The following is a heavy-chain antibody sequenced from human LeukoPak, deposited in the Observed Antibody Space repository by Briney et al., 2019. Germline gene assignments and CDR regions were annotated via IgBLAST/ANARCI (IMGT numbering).Heavy chain of an antibody. D-gene: IGHD2-15*01. J-gene: IGHJ4*02. V-gene: IGHV3-30*18. CDR3: AKPYLRTFSGSYYDY. CDR1: GFVFCPFG. Sequence: GRSLRLFCAASGFVFCPFGMNWVRQAPRKGPELVAGISYYGRNRYYADSVKGRVTISRDNSKNTLYVQMSSLRAEDTAVYYCAKPYLRTFSGSYYDYWGQGALVTVSS. CDR2: ISYYGRNR.